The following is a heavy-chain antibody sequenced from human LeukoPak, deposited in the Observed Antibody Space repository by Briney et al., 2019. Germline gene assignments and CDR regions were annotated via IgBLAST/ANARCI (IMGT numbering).Heavy chain of an antibody. Sequence: GGSLRLSCAASGFTFSTSFMAWVRQAPGRGLGWVAEISGSGDIPYYPDSVRGRFAISRDNSKDTLYLELNRVKVEDTAVYYCAKEFQGGRTFQYWGRGTLVTVSS. J-gene: IGHJ4*02. CDR1: GFTFSTSF. D-gene: IGHD3-16*01. CDR3: AKEFQGGRTFQY. CDR2: ISGSGDIP. V-gene: IGHV3-23*01.